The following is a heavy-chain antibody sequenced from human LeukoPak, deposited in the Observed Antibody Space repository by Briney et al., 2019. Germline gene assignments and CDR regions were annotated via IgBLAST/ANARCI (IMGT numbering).Heavy chain of an antibody. Sequence: ASVKVSCKVSGYTLTELSMHWVRQAPGKWLEWMGGFDPEDGETIYAQKFQGRVTMTEDTSTDTAYMELSSLRSEDAAVYYCARGGYRSSTSCYTFDYWGQGTLVTVSS. J-gene: IGHJ4*02. V-gene: IGHV1-24*01. D-gene: IGHD2-2*02. CDR1: GYTLTELS. CDR3: ARGGYRSSTSCYTFDY. CDR2: FDPEDGET.